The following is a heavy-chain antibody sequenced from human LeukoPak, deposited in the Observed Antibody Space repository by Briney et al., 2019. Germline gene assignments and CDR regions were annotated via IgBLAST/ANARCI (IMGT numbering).Heavy chain of an antibody. V-gene: IGHV3-30*02. CDR3: AKDRCSNGIGCYYYYMDV. CDR1: GFTFSSYG. Sequence: GSLRLSCAASGFTFSSYGMHWVRQAPGKGLEWVAYIQYDGSNELYADSVKGRFSISRDSSKNILYLQMNSLRAEDTTIYYCAKDRCSNGIGCYYYYMDVWGKGTTVTISS. J-gene: IGHJ6*03. CDR2: IQYDGSNE. D-gene: IGHD2-8*01.